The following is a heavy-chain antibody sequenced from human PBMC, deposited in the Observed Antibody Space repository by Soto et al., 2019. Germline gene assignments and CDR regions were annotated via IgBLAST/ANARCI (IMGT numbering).Heavy chain of an antibody. CDR2: ISAYNGNT. Sequence: QVQLVQSGAEVKKPGASVKVSCKASGYTFTSYGISWVRQAPGQGLEWMGWISAYNGNTNYAQKLQGRVTMTTDTSTSTAYRELRSLRSDDTAVYYCAREDCSGGSCYYYGMDVWGQGTTVTVSS. CDR3: AREDCSGGSCYYYGMDV. V-gene: IGHV1-18*01. J-gene: IGHJ6*02. CDR1: GYTFTSYG. D-gene: IGHD2-15*01.